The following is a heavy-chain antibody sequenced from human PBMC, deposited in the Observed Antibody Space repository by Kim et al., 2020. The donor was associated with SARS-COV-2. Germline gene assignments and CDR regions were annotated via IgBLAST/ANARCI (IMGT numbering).Heavy chain of an antibody. D-gene: IGHD6-13*01. CDR3: ARGKNAGPSWYFDL. V-gene: IGHV4-34*01. CDR2: INQRGIT. CDR1: GGSFSDYF. J-gene: IGHJ2*01. Sequence: SETLSLTCALYGGSFSDYFSTWIRQPPGKGLEWIAEINQRGITNYNPSLKSRVTISIDTSNNQFSLKLNSLTAADTAIYYFARGKNAGPSWYFDLWGRGT.